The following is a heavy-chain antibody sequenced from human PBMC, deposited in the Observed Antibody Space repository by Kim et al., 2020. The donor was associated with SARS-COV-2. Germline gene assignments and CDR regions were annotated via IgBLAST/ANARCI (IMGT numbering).Heavy chain of an antibody. CDR2: INHKSGGT. CDR1: EYTFSGYH. CDR3: ARDRGCSTSSCYTGGDWFD. D-gene: IGHD3-16*02. V-gene: IGHV1-2*02. Sequence: ASVKVSFKASEYTFSGYHIHWTRQAPGQGLEWMGWINHKSGGTNYAQKFQGRVTMARATSISTAYMELSRLRSDDTAVYYCARDRGCSTSSCYTGGDWFD. J-gene: IGHJ5*01.